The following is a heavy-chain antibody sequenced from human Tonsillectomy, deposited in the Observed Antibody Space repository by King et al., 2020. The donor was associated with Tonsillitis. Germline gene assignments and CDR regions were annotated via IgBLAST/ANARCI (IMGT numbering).Heavy chain of an antibody. J-gene: IGHJ1*01. CDR1: GFTLSAYS. CDR3: ARDRGGGWTLEYFQH. V-gene: IGHV3-21*01. Sequence: VQLVESGGGLVKPGGSLRLSCEASGFTLSAYSMNWVRQAPGKGLEWVSSITSSSSYIYYADSVKGRFTISRDNANNSLYLQMNSLRAEDTAVYYWARDRGGGWTLEYFQHWGQGTLVTVSS. D-gene: IGHD3/OR15-3a*01. CDR2: ITSSSSYI.